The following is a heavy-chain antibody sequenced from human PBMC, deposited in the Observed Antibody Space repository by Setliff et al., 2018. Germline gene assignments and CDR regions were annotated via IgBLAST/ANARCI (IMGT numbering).Heavy chain of an antibody. D-gene: IGHD3-10*01. CDR1: GFTFTDHY. CDR3: ARDRGGTNPWFDP. CDR2: INLHSGGT. Sequence: ASVKVSCKASGFTFTDHYMHWVRQAPGQGPEWMGWINLHSGGTNYAQKFQDRVTMTSDTSITTAYMELNSLRAEDTAVYYCARDRGGTNPWFDPWGQGTLVTVSS. J-gene: IGHJ5*02. V-gene: IGHV1-2*02.